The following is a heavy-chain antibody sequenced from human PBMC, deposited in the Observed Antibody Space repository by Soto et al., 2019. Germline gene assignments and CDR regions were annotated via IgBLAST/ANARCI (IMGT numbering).Heavy chain of an antibody. J-gene: IGHJ6*03. Sequence: PSETLSLTCTVSGGSISSYYWSWIRQPPGKGLEWIGYIYYSGSTNYNPSLKSRVTISVDTSKNQLSLKLSSVTAADTAVYYCARALTASDIAASLPIGNYYMDVWGKGTTVTVSS. CDR1: GGSISSYY. V-gene: IGHV4-59*01. CDR3: ARALTASDIAASLPIGNYYMDV. CDR2: IYYSGST. D-gene: IGHD6-6*01.